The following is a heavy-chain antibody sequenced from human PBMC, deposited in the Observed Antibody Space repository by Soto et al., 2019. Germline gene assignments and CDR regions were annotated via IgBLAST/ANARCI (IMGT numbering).Heavy chain of an antibody. CDR1: GDSVSSNSAA. Sequence: KQSQTLSLTCAISGDSVSSNSAAWNWIRQSPSRGLEWLGRTYYRSKWYNDYAVSVKSRITINPDTSKNQFSLQLNSVTPEDTAVYYCARVLLLGYSSGWVPREYYYGMDVWGQGTTVTVSS. J-gene: IGHJ6*02. D-gene: IGHD6-19*01. CDR3: ARVLLLGYSSGWVPREYYYGMDV. CDR2: TYYRSKWYN. V-gene: IGHV6-1*01.